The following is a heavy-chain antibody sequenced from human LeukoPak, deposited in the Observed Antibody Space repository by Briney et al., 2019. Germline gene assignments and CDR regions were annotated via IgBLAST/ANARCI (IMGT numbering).Heavy chain of an antibody. CDR2: IRYDGSNK. J-gene: IGHJ4*02. D-gene: IGHD2-15*01. Sequence: PGGSLRLSCAASGFTFSNYGMHWVRQAPGKGLEWVAFIRYDGSNKYYADSVKGRFTISRDNSKNTLYLQMNSLRAEDTAVYYCARPVQRYCSGGSCYASYFDYWGQGTLVTVSS. V-gene: IGHV3-30*02. CDR3: ARPVQRYCSGGSCYASYFDY. CDR1: GFTFSNYG.